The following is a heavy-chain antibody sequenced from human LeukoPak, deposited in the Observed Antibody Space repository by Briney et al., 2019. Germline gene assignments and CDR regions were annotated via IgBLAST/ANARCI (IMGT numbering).Heavy chain of an antibody. V-gene: IGHV3-7*04. J-gene: IGHJ4*02. CDR3: TRVGYIDEGIDY. CDR1: GFTFSTYW. CDR2: MRRDGNEI. Sequence: GGSLRLSCSASGFTFSTYWMSWVRQAPGKGLEWVANMRRDGNEIYYLDSVRGRFTISRDNAKNSLYLQMNSLRAEDTAIYYCTRVGYIDEGIDYWGQGTLVTVSS. D-gene: IGHD5-24*01.